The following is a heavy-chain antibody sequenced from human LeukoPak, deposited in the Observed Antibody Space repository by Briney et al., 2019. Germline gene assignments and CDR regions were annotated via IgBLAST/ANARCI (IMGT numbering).Heavy chain of an antibody. CDR2: ICYSGST. Sequence: PSETLSLTCTVSGGSISSSSYYWGWIRQPPGKELEWTGSICYSGSTYYNPSLKSRVTISVDTSKNQFSLKLSSVAAADTAVYYCARLSYSGSDAFDIWGQGTMVTVSS. D-gene: IGHD2-15*01. CDR3: ARLSYSGSDAFDI. V-gene: IGHV4-39*01. J-gene: IGHJ3*02. CDR1: GGSISSSSYY.